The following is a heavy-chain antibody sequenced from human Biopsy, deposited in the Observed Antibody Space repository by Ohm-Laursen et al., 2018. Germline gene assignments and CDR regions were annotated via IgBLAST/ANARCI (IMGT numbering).Heavy chain of an antibody. Sequence: SLRLSCSASGFTFGSYDMHWVRHGIGKGLEWVSAIGTTGDTYYAGSVKGRFTISRENATNSLYLQMNSLRAGDTAVYYCARGTYCDNDDCYTSGLDVWGQGTTVTVSS. J-gene: IGHJ6*02. CDR3: ARGTYCDNDDCYTSGLDV. CDR1: GFTFGSYD. CDR2: IGTTGDT. D-gene: IGHD2-21*01. V-gene: IGHV3-13*01.